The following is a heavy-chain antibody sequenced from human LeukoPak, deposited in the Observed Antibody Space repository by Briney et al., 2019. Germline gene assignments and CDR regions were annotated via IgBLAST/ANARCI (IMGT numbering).Heavy chain of an antibody. CDR1: GFTFSSYA. CDR2: ISYDGSNK. Sequence: PGGFLRLSCAASGFTFSSYAMHWVRQAPGKGLEWVAVISYDGSNKYYADSVKGRFTISRDNSKNPLYLQMNRLRAEDTAVYYCARGMTTVTTIGGGLSRTTYYYYYGMDVWGQGTTVTVSS. D-gene: IGHD4-11*01. CDR3: ARGMTTVTTIGGGLSRTTYYYYYGMDV. J-gene: IGHJ6*02. V-gene: IGHV3-30-3*01.